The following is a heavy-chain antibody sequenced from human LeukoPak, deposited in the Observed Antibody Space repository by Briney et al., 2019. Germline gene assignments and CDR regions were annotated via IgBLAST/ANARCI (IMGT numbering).Heavy chain of an antibody. CDR3: ARVGVDYSGNIIKYFFDY. CDR2: IYYSGRA. J-gene: IGHJ4*02. D-gene: IGHD4-23*01. V-gene: IGHV4-59*01. Sequence: PSQTLSPTCTVSGGSISSYQWSSIRQPPGNGLEWIGNIYYSGRATTNPSLESRALISVDTSKNSFSLKLSPVAAAETALYYCARVGVDYSGNIIKYFFDYWGQGTLVTVSS. CDR1: GGSISSYQ.